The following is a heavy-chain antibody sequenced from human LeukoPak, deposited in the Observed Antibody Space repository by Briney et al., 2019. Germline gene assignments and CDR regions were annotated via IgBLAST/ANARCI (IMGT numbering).Heavy chain of an antibody. CDR1: GYIFTVYY. V-gene: IGHV1-2*02. CDR2: INPNSGGT. Sequence: GASVKVSCKASGYIFTVYYMHWVRQAPGQGLEWMGWINPNSGGTEYPQKFQGGVTMTRDTSISTAYMELSSLRSDDTAVYYCATHTGSYYAPTYWGQGTLVTVSS. CDR3: ATHTGSYYAPTY. D-gene: IGHD1-26*01. J-gene: IGHJ4*02.